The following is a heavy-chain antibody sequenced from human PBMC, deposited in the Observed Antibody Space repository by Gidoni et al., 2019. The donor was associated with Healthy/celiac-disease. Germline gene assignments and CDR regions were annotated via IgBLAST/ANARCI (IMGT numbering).Heavy chain of an antibody. CDR3: ARDLWFGELFPRGFDP. J-gene: IGHJ5*02. D-gene: IGHD3-10*01. CDR2: IGSSSSTR. Sequence: EVQLVESGGGLVQHGGSQRLSCAASGFTFRSDSMNWVRRAPGKGLAWVSYIGSSSSTRYDADSGKARFTISRDNAKNSLSLQMNSLRDEDTAVYYCARDLWFGELFPRGFDPWGQGTLVTVSS. V-gene: IGHV3-48*02. CDR1: GFTFRSDS.